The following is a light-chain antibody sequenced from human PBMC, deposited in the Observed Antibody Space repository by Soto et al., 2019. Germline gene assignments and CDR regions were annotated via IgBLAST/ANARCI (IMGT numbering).Light chain of an antibody. Sequence: QSVLTQPASVSGSPGQSITISCTGTVGLVSWYQQHPGKVPKLIIYDDTKRPSGVSSCFSGSKSGNTASLTISGLQTEDEAYYYCCLYVGGRTYVFGTGTKVTVL. CDR3: CLYVGGRTYV. CDR2: DDT. CDR1: VGL. V-gene: IGLV2-23*01. J-gene: IGLJ1*01.